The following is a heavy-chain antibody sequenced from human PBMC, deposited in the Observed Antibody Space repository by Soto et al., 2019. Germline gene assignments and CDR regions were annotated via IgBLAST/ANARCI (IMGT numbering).Heavy chain of an antibody. CDR1: GFTFSSHV. J-gene: IGHJ4*02. Sequence: GSLRLSCAAASAASGFTFSSHVISWVRQAPGKGLEWVSAISGSGADTHHANSVKGRFTISRDNSKGTLSLQMNTLRADDTAVYYCALCSGTTRNWYGPFDYWGQGTLVSVS. V-gene: IGHV3-23*01. D-gene: IGHD3-10*02. CDR2: ISGSGADT. CDR3: ALCSGTTRNWYGPFDY.